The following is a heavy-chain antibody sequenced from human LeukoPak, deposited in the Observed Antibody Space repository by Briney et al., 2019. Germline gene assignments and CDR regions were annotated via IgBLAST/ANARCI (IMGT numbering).Heavy chain of an antibody. V-gene: IGHV1-69*05. CDR1: GGTFSSYA. CDR3: AREEFPSGAYYGSAPNTNWFDP. J-gene: IGHJ5*02. D-gene: IGHD3-10*01. CDR2: IIPTFGTA. Sequence: ASVKVSCKASGGTFSSYAISWVRQPPGQGLEWMGGIIPTFGTANYAQKFQGRVTITTDESTSTAYMELSSLRSEDTAVYYCAREEFPSGAYYGSAPNTNWFDPWGQGTLVTVSS.